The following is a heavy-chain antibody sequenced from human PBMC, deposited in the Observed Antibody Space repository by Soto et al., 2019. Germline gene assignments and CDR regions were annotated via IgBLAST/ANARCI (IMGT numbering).Heavy chain of an antibody. D-gene: IGHD3-22*01. CDR2: ISAYNGNT. CDR3: ARDGGPYDSSGYCDY. V-gene: IGHV1-18*04. J-gene: IGHJ4*02. Sequence: ASVKVSCKASGYTFTSYGISWVRQAPGQGLEWMGWISAYNGNTNYAQKLQDRVTMTTDTSTSTAYMELRSLRSDDTAVYYCARDGGPYDSSGYCDYWGQGTLVTVSS. CDR1: GYTFTSYG.